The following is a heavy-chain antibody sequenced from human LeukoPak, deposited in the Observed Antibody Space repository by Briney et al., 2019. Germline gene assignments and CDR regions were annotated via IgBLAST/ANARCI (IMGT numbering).Heavy chain of an antibody. J-gene: IGHJ6*02. CDR1: GYTFTSYY. V-gene: IGHV1-46*01. D-gene: IGHD6-19*01. CDR3: ARDEGAVAGTYYYYGMDV. Sequence: ASVKVSCKASGYTFTSYYMHWVRQAPGQGLEWMGIINPSGGSTSYAQKFQGRVTMTRDTSTSTVYMELSSLRSEDTAVYYCARDEGAVAGTYYYYGMDVWGQGTTVTVSS. CDR2: INPSGGST.